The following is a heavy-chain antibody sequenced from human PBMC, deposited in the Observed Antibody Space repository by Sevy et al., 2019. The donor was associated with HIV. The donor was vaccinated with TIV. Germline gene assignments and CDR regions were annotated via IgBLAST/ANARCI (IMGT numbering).Heavy chain of an antibody. V-gene: IGHV3-30-3*01. J-gene: IGHJ3*02. CDR1: GFTFSSYA. CDR2: ISYDGSNK. D-gene: IGHD6-13*01. Sequence: GGSLRLSCAASGFTFSSYAMHWVRQAPGKGLEWVAVISYDGSNKYYADSVKGRFTISRDNSKNTLYLQMNSPRAEDTAVYYCARDRYSSSPDAFDIWGQGTMVTVSS. CDR3: ARDRYSSSPDAFDI.